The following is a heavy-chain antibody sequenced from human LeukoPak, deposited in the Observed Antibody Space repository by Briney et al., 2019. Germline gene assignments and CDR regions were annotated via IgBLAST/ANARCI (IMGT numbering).Heavy chain of an antibody. Sequence: SQTLSLTCALSGDIFSSNSAACDWVRQSRSRGLEWLGRTYYRSKWYNDYAVSVKSRITINPDTSKNQFSLKLSSVTAADTAVYYCARLMPGYCSSTSCPGGSDYWGQGTLVTVSS. CDR1: GDIFSSNSAA. CDR3: ARLMPGYCSSTSCPGGSDY. D-gene: IGHD2-2*03. V-gene: IGHV6-1*01. J-gene: IGHJ4*02. CDR2: TYYRSKWYN.